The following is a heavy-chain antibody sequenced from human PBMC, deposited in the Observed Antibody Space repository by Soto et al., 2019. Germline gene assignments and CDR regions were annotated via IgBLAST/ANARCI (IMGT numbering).Heavy chain of an antibody. J-gene: IGHJ4*02. CDR3: AHRPTSTDDFSFDY. D-gene: IGHD2-21*02. V-gene: IGHV2-5*01. Sequence: QITLTASGPTLATPTQTLTLTCAFSGFSLTTSGVAVGWFRQPPGKAPEWLALFYWNDDKRYSPCLRSRLTVTGYSSKNQVVHAPANVVPVDSGTYYCAHRPTSTDDFSFDYWGEGSQITFSS. CDR2: FYWNDDK. CDR1: GFSLTTSGVA.